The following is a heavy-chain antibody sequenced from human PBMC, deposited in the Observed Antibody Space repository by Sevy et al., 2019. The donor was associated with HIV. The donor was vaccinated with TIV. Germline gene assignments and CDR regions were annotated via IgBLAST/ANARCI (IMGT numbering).Heavy chain of an antibody. CDR2: IIPIFGTA. V-gene: IGHV1-69*13. CDR1: GGTFSSYA. CDR3: ARAGEAVALGAFDI. D-gene: IGHD6-19*01. J-gene: IGHJ3*02. Sequence: SVKVSCKASGGTFSSYAISWVRQAPGQGLEWMGGIIPIFGTANYAQKFQGRVTITADESTSTAYMELSSLRSEDTAVYYCARAGEAVALGAFDIWGQGTMVTVSS.